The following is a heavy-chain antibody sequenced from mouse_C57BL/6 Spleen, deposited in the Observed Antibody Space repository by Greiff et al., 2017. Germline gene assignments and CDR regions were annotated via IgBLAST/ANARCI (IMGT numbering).Heavy chain of an antibody. D-gene: IGHD1-1*01. CDR1: GFTFSDYG. J-gene: IGHJ2*01. V-gene: IGHV5-17*01. CDR2: ISSGSSTI. Sequence: EVKLQESGGGLVKPGGSLKLSCAASGFTFSDYGMHWVRQAPEKGLEWVAYISSGSSTIYYADTVKGRFTISRDNAKNTLFLQMTSLRAEDTAMYYCARNYGSIFDDWGQGTTLTVSS. CDR3: ARNYGSIFDD.